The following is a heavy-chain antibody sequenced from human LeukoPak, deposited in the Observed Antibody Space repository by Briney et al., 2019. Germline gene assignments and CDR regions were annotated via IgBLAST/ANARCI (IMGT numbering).Heavy chain of an antibody. D-gene: IGHD3-22*01. CDR1: GFTFSSYS. V-gene: IGHV3-21*01. CDR3: ATDGPYYYDSSGYPVDY. CDR2: ISSSSSYI. J-gene: IGHJ4*02. Sequence: GGSLRLSCAASGFTFSSYSMNWVRQAPGKGLEWVSSISSSSSYIYYADSVKGRFTISRDNAKNSLYLQMNSLRAEDTAVYYCATDGPYYYDSSGYPVDYWGQGTLVTVSS.